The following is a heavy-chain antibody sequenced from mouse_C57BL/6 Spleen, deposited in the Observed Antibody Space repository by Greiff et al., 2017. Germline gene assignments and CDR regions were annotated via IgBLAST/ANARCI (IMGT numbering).Heavy chain of an antibody. CDR3: TRYYGSSYGYFDV. CDR1: GYTFTDYE. Sequence: QVQLQQSGAELVRPGASVTLSCKVSGYTFTDYEMHWVKQTPVHGLEWIGAIDPETGGTAYNQKFKGKAILTADKSSSTAYMELRSLTSEDSAVYYCTRYYGSSYGYFDVWGTGTTVTVSS. V-gene: IGHV1-15*01. CDR2: IDPETGGT. D-gene: IGHD1-1*01. J-gene: IGHJ1*03.